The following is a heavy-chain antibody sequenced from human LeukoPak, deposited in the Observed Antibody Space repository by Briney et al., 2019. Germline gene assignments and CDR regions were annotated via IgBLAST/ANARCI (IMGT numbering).Heavy chain of an antibody. CDR1: GGSFSSYY. CDR2: IYYSGST. V-gene: IGHV4-59*08. Sequence: SETLSLTCAVYGGSFSSYYWGWIRQPPGKGLEWIGYIYYSGSTNYNPSLKSRVTISVDTSKNQFSLKLSSVTAADTAVYYCARHRREGSYDFWSGSIGALDYWGQGTLVTVSS. D-gene: IGHD3-3*01. CDR3: ARHRREGSYDFWSGSIGALDY. J-gene: IGHJ4*02.